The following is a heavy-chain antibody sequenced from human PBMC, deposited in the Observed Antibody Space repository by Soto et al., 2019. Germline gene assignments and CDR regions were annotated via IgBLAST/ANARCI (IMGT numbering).Heavy chain of an antibody. CDR1: GFTFSSYS. J-gene: IGHJ5*02. CDR3: ARGGDILTGPPGWFDP. CDR2: ISSSSSTI. Sequence: GGSLRLSCAASGFTFSSYSMNWVRQAPGKGLEWVSYISSSSSTIYYADSVKGRFTISRDNAKNSLYLQMNSLRAEDTAVYYCARGGDILTGPPGWFDPWGQGTLVTVSS. D-gene: IGHD3-9*01. V-gene: IGHV3-48*01.